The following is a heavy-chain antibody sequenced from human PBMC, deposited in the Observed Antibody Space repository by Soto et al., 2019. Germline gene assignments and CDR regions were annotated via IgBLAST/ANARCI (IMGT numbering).Heavy chain of an antibody. CDR1: GGTFRSYA. CDR3: AGRYCSGGSCYPRNWFDP. CDR2: IIPIFGTA. Sequence: QVQLVQSGAEVKKPGSSVKVSCKASGGTFRSYAISWVRQAPGQGLEWMGGIIPIFGTANYAQKFQGRVTITADESTSTAYMELSSLRSEDTAVYYCAGRYCSGGSCYPRNWFDPWGQGTLVTVSS. J-gene: IGHJ5*02. D-gene: IGHD2-15*01. V-gene: IGHV1-69*12.